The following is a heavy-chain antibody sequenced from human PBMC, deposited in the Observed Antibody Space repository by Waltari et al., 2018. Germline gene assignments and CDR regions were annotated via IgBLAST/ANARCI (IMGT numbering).Heavy chain of an antibody. V-gene: IGHV3-15*01. CDR3: TTGDQQLVGY. CDR1: GFTFSNAW. CDR2: IKSKTDGGTT. D-gene: IGHD6-13*01. Sequence: EVQLVESGGGLVKPGGSLRLSCSASGFTFSNAWMSWVGQAPGKGLEWVGRIKSKTDGGTTDYAAPVKGRFTISRDDSKNTRYLQMNSLKTEDTAVYYCTTGDQQLVGYWGQGTLVTVSS. J-gene: IGHJ4*02.